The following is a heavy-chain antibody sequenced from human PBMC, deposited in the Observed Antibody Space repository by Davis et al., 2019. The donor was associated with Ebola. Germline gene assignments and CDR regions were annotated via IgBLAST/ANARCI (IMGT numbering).Heavy chain of an antibody. V-gene: IGHV4-59*11. J-gene: IGHJ2*01. Sequence: MPSETLSLTCAVYGGSLRGHYWSWIRQPPGKGPEWIGKFYYSVGTNYNPSLKSRVTISIDTSKNQFSLKLSSVTAADTAVYYCARTQPNYWYFDLWGRGTLVTVSS. CDR3: ARTQPNYWYFDL. D-gene: IGHD1-1*01. CDR2: FYYSVGT. CDR1: GGSLRGHY.